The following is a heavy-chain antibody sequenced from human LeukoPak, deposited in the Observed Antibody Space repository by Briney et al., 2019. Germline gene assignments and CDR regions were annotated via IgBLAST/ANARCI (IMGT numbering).Heavy chain of an antibody. CDR2: IRSKAYGGTT. CDR3: TRESVGYCSSTSCYGDHYYYYYMDV. J-gene: IGHJ6*03. Sequence: GGSLRLSCTASGFTFGDYAMSWFRQAPGKGLEWVGFIRSKAYGGTTEYAASVKGRFTLSRDDSKSIAYLQMNSLKTEDTAVYYCTRESVGYCSSTSCYGDHYYYYYMDVWGKGTTVTVSS. D-gene: IGHD2-2*01. V-gene: IGHV3-49*03. CDR1: GFTFGDYA.